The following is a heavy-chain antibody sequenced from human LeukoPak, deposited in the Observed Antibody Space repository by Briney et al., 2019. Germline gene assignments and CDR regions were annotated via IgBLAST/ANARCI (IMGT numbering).Heavy chain of an antibody. V-gene: IGHV1-69*05. J-gene: IGHJ4*02. CDR1: RGTFSSYA. D-gene: IGHD5-24*01. Sequence: SVKVSCKAPRGTFSSYAVSWVRQAPGQGLEWMGGLIPFFGTPNYAQKFQGRVTITTDESTSTAYMELSSLRSEDTALYYCARGDSYNLDYWGQGTLVTVSS. CDR3: ARGDSYNLDY. CDR2: LIPFFGTP.